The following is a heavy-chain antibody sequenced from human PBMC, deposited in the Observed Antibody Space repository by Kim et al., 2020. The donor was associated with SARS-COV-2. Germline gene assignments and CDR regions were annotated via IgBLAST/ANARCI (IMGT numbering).Heavy chain of an antibody. J-gene: IGHJ6*02. CDR2: ISAGNGNT. D-gene: IGHD2-15*01. V-gene: IGHV1-3*01. Sequence: ASVKVSCKASGYTFTTYAMHWVRQAPGQRLEWMGWISAGNGNTKYSQKFQGRVTITRDTSASTAYMELSSLRSEDTAVYYCAIGLPASYCSGGNCSSSGYGMDVWGQGTTVTVSS. CDR1: GYTFTTYA. CDR3: AIGLPASYCSGGNCSSSGYGMDV.